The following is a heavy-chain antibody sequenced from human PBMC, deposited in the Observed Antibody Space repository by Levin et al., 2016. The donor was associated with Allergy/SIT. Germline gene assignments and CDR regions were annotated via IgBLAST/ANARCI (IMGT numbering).Heavy chain of an antibody. J-gene: IGHJ6*02. D-gene: IGHD1-26*01. Sequence: WIRQPPGKALEWLALIDWDDDKYYSTSLKTRLTISKDTSKNQVVLTMTNMDPVDTATYYCARRGSRRYGMDVWGQGTTVTVSS. CDR3: ARRGSRRYGMDV. V-gene: IGHV2-70*01. CDR2: IDWDDDK.